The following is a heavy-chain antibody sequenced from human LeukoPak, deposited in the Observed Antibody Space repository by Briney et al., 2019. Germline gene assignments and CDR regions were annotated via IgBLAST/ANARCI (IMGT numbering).Heavy chain of an antibody. CDR3: ARGLYDSGWSSKDY. CDR2: INPSSNKT. V-gene: IGHV1-46*01. D-gene: IGHD6-19*01. J-gene: IGHJ4*02. Sequence: ASVKVSCKASGYIFTTYYIHWVRQAPGQGLEWVGKINPSSNKTNYAQKFQDRVTMTRDTSTSTVFMDLGSLRSEGTAMYYCARGLYDSGWSSKDYWGQGTLVIVSS. CDR1: GYIFTTYY.